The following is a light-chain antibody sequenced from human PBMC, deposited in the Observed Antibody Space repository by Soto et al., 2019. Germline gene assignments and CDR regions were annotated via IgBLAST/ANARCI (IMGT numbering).Light chain of an antibody. CDR2: DAS. Sequence: IQMTQSPSSLSASVGDRVTLTCQASHAIRDYLNWYQQKPGKPPKLLIYDASNLQTGVPSRFSGSGSGTDFTFTISSLQPEDIATYCCHQYYNLPQTVGPGTKVDIQ. CDR3: HQYYNLPQT. CDR1: HAIRDY. J-gene: IGKJ3*01. V-gene: IGKV1-33*01.